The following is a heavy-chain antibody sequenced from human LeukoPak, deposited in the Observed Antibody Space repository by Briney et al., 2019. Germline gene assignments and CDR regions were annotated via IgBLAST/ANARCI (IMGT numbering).Heavy chain of an antibody. CDR2: ISSSSSTI. CDR1: GFTFSSYS. CDR3: ARDFREWLALDY. D-gene: IGHD6-19*01. Sequence: GGSLRLTCAASGFTFSSYSMNWVRQVPGKGLEWVSYISSSSSTIYYADSVKGRFTISRDNSKNTLYLQMNSLRAEDTAVYYCARDFREWLALDYWGQGTLVTVSS. V-gene: IGHV3-48*01. J-gene: IGHJ4*02.